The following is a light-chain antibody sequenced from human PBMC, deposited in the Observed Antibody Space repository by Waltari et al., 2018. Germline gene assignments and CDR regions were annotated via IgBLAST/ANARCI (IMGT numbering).Light chain of an antibody. Sequence: QSALTQPASVSGSPGQSITISCTGTSSDVGSDNLVSWYQQHPGKVPKLMIYADSKRPSGLSNRFSGSKSGNTASLTISGLQAEDEADYYCCSYAAGGSSVLFGGGTKLTVL. CDR3: CSYAAGGSSVL. V-gene: IGLV2-23*01. CDR1: SSDVGSDNL. CDR2: ADS. J-gene: IGLJ2*01.